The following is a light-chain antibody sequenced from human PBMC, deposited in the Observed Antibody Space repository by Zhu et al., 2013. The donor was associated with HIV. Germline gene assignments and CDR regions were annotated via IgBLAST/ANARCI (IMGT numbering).Light chain of an antibody. CDR2: KNN. Sequence: QSSLTQPPSASGTPGQRITIPCSGSGSNIGNNYVYWYQHVPGTAPRVVIFKNNQRPSGVPDRLSGSKSGTSASLAITGLRPEDEAHYYCAAWDDRIYGVLIGGGTKLTVL. V-gene: IGLV1-47*01. CDR1: GSNIGNNY. CDR3: AAWDDRIYGVL. J-gene: IGLJ2*01.